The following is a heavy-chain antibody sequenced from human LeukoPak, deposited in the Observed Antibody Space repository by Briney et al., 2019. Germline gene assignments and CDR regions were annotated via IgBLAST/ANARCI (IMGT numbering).Heavy chain of an antibody. CDR1: GFTFSSYG. CDR3: AKGSRGPTVTTKFDY. Sequence: TGGSLRLSCAASGFTFSSYGMSWVRQAPGKGLEWVSAISGSGGSTYYADSVKGRFTISRDNSKNTLYLQMNSLRAEDTAVYYCAKGSRGPTVTTKFDYWGQGTLVTVSS. J-gene: IGHJ4*02. D-gene: IGHD4-17*01. V-gene: IGHV3-23*01. CDR2: ISGSGGST.